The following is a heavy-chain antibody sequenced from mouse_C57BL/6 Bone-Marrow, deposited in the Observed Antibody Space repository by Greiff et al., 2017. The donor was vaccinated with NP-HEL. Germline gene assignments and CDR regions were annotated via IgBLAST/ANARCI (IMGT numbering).Heavy chain of an antibody. CDR3: ARQDYGPFYAMGY. V-gene: IGHV5-15*01. Sequence: DVKLQESGGGLVQPGGSLKLSCAASGFTFSDYGMAWVRQAPRKGPEWVAFISNLAYSIYYADTVTGRFTISRENAKNTLYLEMSSLRSEDTAMYYCARQDYGPFYAMGYWGQGTSVTVSS. D-gene: IGHD1-1*01. CDR1: GFTFSDYG. J-gene: IGHJ4*01. CDR2: ISNLAYSI.